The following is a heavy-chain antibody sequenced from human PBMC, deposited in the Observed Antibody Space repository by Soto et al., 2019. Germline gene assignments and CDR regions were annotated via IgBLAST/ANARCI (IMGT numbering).Heavy chain of an antibody. CDR1: GYTLTSYG. J-gene: IGHJ1*01. V-gene: IGHV1-18*01. Sequence: VKVSCKASGYTLTSYGISWVRQAPGQGLEWMGWISAYNGNTNYAQKLQGRVTMTTDTSTSTAYMELRSLRSDDTAVYYCARNLDDFWSGSPEKYFQHWGRGTLVTVSS. D-gene: IGHD3-3*01. CDR3: ARNLDDFWSGSPEKYFQH. CDR2: ISAYNGNT.